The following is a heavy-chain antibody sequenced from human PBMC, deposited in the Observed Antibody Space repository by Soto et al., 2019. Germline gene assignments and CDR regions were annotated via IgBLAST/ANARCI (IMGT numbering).Heavy chain of an antibody. V-gene: IGHV6-1*01. J-gene: IGHJ4*02. CDR2: TYYRSKWYN. Sequence: SQTLSLTCAISGDSVSSNNAAWNWIRQSPSRGLEWLGRTYYRSKWYNDYAVSVKSRITISPDTSKNQVSLQLNSVTPEDTAVYYCATLARYSYGATAFDCWGQGTLVTVSS. D-gene: IGHD5-18*01. CDR3: ATLARYSYGATAFDC. CDR1: GDSVSSNNAA.